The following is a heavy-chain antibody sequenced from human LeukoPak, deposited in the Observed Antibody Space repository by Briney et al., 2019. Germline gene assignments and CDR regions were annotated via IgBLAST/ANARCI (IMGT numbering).Heavy chain of an antibody. CDR1: GGSISSHY. Sequence: SETLSLTCTLSGGSISSHYWSWIRQPPGKGLEWIGYIYYSGSTNYTPFLKSRVTISVDTSKNQFSLKLSSVTAADTAVYYCARLLYCSSTSCPPHFDYWGQGTLVTVSS. CDR3: ARLLYCSSTSCPPHFDY. J-gene: IGHJ4*02. D-gene: IGHD2-2*01. V-gene: IGHV4-59*11. CDR2: IYYSGST.